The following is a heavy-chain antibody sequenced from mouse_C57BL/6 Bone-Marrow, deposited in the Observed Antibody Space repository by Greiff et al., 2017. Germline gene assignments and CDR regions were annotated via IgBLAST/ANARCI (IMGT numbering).Heavy chain of an antibody. V-gene: IGHV1-69*01. D-gene: IGHD1-1*01. CDR2: IDPSDSYT. J-gene: IGHJ3*01. CDR1: GYTFPSYW. Sequence: QVQLQQPGAELVMPGASVKLSCKASGYTFPSYWMPWVTQRPGQGLEWIGEIDPSDSYTNYNQQFKGKYTLTVDKSSSTAYLQLSSLTSEDSAVYYCARSVYYYCSSYVAWFAYWGQGTLVTVSA. CDR3: ARSVYYYCSSYVAWFAY.